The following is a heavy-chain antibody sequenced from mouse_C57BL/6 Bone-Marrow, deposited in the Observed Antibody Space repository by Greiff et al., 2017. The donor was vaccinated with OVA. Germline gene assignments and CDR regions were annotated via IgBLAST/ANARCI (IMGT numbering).Heavy chain of an antibody. D-gene: IGHD2-4*01. CDR1: GYTFTDYE. J-gene: IGHJ4*01. V-gene: IGHV1-15*01. CDR2: IDPETGGT. CDR3: TSRGDYDYGGPLMDY. Sequence: QVQLQQSGAELVRPGASVTLSCKASGYTFTDYEMHWVKQTPVHGLEWIGAIDPETGGTAYNQKFKGKAILTADKSSSTAYMELRSLTSEDSAVYYCTSRGDYDYGGPLMDYWGQGTSVTVSS.